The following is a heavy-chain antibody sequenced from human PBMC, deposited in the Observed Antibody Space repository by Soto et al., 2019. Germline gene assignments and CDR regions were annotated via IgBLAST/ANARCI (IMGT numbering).Heavy chain of an antibody. D-gene: IGHD6-19*01. CDR3: ARDRSVAVAGPGWFDP. J-gene: IGHJ5*02. CDR2: INTDNGNT. Sequence: ASVKVSCKGSGYTFTRHGMHWVRQAPGQGLEWMGWINTDNGNTKYTEKFQGRVTITRDTSASTAYMELSSLRSEDTAVYYCARDRSVAVAGPGWFDPWGQGTLVTVSS. V-gene: IGHV1-3*04. CDR1: GYTFTRHG.